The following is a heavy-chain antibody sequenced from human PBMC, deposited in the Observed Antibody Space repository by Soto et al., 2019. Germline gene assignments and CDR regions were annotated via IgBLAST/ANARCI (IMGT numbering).Heavy chain of an antibody. Sequence: SLRLSCAASGFTFSSYGMHWVRQAPGKGLEWVAVIYDGSNKYYADSVRGRFTISRDNSKNTLYLQMNSLRAEDTAVYYCAKELEWMGGVDPEVSETIYAQKFQGRVTMTEDTSTDTAYMELSSLRSEDTAVYYCATVVLNWGHAGGFDYWGQGTLVTVSS. CDR3: AKELEWMGGVDPEVSETIYAQKFQGRVTMTEDTSTDTAYMELSSLRSEDTAVYYCATVVLNWGHAGGFDY. D-gene: IGHD6-19*01. CDR1: GFTFSSYG. J-gene: IGHJ4*02. CDR2: IYDGSNK. V-gene: IGHV3-30*18.